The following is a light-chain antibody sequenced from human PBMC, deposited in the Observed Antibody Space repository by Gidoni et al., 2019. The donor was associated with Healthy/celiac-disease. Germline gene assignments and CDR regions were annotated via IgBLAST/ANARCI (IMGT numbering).Light chain of an antibody. CDR1: QSISSY. V-gene: IGKV1-39*01. J-gene: IGKJ5*01. Sequence: DIQMTQSPSSLSASVGDRVTITCRASQSISSYLNWYQQKPGKAPKLLIYAASSLQSGVPSRFSGSGSGTDFTLTISSLQPEAFATYSCQQSYSTPPITFGQGTRLEIK. CDR3: QQSYSTPPIT. CDR2: AAS.